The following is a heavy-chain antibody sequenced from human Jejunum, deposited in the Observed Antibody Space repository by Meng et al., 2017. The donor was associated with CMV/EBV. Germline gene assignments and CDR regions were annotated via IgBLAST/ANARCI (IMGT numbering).Heavy chain of an antibody. CDR3: TLLVGAKVY. CDR1: GFTFSNAW. D-gene: IGHD1-26*01. Sequence: LSCAASGFTFSNAWMNWVRQSPGKGLEWVGRIKSKTDGGTEDYAAPVKGRFSISRDDSKNTLYVQMNSLKTEDTAVYYCTLLVGAKVYWGQGTLVTVSS. CDR2: IKSKTDGGTE. V-gene: IGHV3-15*01. J-gene: IGHJ4*02.